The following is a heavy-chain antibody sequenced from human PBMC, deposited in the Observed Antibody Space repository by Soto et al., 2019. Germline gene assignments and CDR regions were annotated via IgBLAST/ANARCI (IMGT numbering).Heavy chain of an antibody. CDR1: GGSISSGGYY. D-gene: IGHD6-13*01. J-gene: IGHJ5*02. CDR2: IYYSGST. V-gene: IGHV4-31*03. Sequence: SETLSLTCTVSGGSISSGGYYWSWIRQHPGKGLEWIGYIYYSGSTYYNPSLKSRVTISVDTSKNQFSLKLSSVTAADTAVYYCARARQLAAAGTRGSNWFDPWGQGTLVTVS. CDR3: ARARQLAAAGTRGSNWFDP.